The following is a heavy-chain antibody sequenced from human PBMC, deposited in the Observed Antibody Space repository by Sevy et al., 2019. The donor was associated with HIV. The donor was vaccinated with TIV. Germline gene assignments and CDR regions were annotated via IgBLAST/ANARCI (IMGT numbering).Heavy chain of an antibody. CDR3: ARKHSSSGYYYYGMDV. V-gene: IGHV4-34*01. J-gene: IGHJ6*02. CDR2: INHSGST. CDR1: GGSFSGYY. D-gene: IGHD6-6*01. Sequence: SETLSLTCAVYGGSFSGYYWSWIRQPPGKGLEWIGEINHSGSTNYNPSLKSRVTISVDTSKNRFSLKLSSVTAADTAVYYCARKHSSSGYYYYGMDVWGQGTTVTVSS.